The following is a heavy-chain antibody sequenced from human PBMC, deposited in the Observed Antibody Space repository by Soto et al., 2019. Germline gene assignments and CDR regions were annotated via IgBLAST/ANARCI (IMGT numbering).Heavy chain of an antibody. D-gene: IGHD5-18*01. V-gene: IGHV3-21*01. J-gene: IGHJ4*02. Sequence: GGSLRLSCAASGLTFSSYSMNWVRQAPGKGLEWVSSISSSSSYIYYADSVKGRFTISRDNAKNSLYLQMNSLRAEDTAVYYCARDQGYSYGYSDYWGQGTLVTVSS. CDR3: ARDQGYSYGYSDY. CDR2: ISSSSSYI. CDR1: GLTFSSYS.